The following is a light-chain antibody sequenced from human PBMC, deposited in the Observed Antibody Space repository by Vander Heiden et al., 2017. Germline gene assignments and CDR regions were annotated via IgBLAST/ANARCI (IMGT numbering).Light chain of an antibody. V-gene: IGKV4-1*01. CDR2: WAS. J-gene: IGKJ3*01. Sequence: DIVMTHTPDSLPVSLGERPTINCKPSQSALYSLNNRSYLAWYQQKPGQPPKLLIYWASTRESGVPDRFSGSGSGTDFTLTISSLQAEDVAVYYCQQYYSTPFTFGPGTKVDIK. CDR1: QSALYSLNNRSY. CDR3: QQYYSTPFT.